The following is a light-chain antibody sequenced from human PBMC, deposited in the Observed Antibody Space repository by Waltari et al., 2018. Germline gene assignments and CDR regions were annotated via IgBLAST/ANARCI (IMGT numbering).Light chain of an antibody. J-gene: IGKJ2*03. Sequence: DIVMTQSPSSLSASVGDKVTITCRASQIISNYLNWYQQKPGEAPKILMYEASTLESGVPSRFSGGRSGTDFTLTINSLQPEDVATYYCQQSYNYPRSFGQGTKLE. CDR3: QQSYNYPRS. V-gene: IGKV1-39*01. CDR1: QIISNY. CDR2: EAS.